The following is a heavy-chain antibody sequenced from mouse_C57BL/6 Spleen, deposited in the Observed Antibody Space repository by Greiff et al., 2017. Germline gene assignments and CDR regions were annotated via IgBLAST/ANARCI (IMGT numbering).Heavy chain of an antibody. CDR2: IDPNSGGT. CDR1: GYTFTSYW. D-gene: IGHD1-1*01. J-gene: IGHJ4*01. Sequence: QVQLQQPGAELVKPGASVKLSCKASGYTFTSYWMHWVKQRPGRGLEWIGRIDPNSGGTKYNEKFKSKATLTVDQPSSAAYMQLSSLTTEDSAVYDCARGDYDGSTYAMDYWGQGTSVTVSS. CDR3: ARGDYDGSTYAMDY. V-gene: IGHV1-72*01.